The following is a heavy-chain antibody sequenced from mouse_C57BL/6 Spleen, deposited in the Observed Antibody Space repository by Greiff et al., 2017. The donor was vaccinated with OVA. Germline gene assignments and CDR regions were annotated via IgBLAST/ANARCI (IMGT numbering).Heavy chain of an antibody. D-gene: IGHD2-4*01. CDR1: GFTFSDYG. J-gene: IGHJ3*01. CDR2: ISSGSSTI. CDR3: AYYDYDGVPFAY. Sequence: EVMLVESGGGLVKPGGSLKLSCAASGFTFSDYGMHWVRQAPEKGLEWVAYISSGSSTIYYADTVKGRFTISRDNAKNTLFLQMTSLRSEDTAMYYCAYYDYDGVPFAYWGQGTLVTVSA. V-gene: IGHV5-17*01.